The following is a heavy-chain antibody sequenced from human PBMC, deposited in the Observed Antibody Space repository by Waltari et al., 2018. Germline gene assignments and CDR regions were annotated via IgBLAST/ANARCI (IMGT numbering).Heavy chain of an antibody. Sequence: EVQLLESGGGLVQPGGSLRLSCAASGFTFSSYAMSWVRQAPGKGLEWVSAISGRGGRTYYADSVKVRFTISRDNSKNTLYLQMNSLRAEDTAVYYCAKDPPYSSRSFDYWGQGTLVTVSS. CDR1: GFTFSSYA. CDR2: ISGRGGRT. D-gene: IGHD6-19*01. V-gene: IGHV3-23*01. J-gene: IGHJ4*02. CDR3: AKDPPYSSRSFDY.